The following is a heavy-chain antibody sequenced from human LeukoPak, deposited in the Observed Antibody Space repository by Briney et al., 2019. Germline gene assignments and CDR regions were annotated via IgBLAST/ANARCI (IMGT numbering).Heavy chain of an antibody. V-gene: IGHV3-7*01. CDR2: INEDGSEK. D-gene: IGHD3-10*01. J-gene: IGHJ4*02. Sequence: GGSLRLSCAVSGFTFSSYWMTWVRQAPGKGLEWVANINEDGSEKYYVHSVKGRFTISRDNAKNSLYLQMSSLRAEDSAVYYCARDRGADDYWGQGTLVTVSS. CDR3: ARDRGADDY. CDR1: GFTFSSYW.